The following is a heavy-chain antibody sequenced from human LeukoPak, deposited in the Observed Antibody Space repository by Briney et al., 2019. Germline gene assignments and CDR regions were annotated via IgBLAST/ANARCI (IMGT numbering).Heavy chain of an antibody. V-gene: IGHV4-59*03. CDR1: GGSISSYY. J-gene: IGHJ3*02. D-gene: IGHD4-17*01. CDR2: IYYSGST. Sequence: PSETLSLTCTVSGGSISSYYWSWIRQPPGKGLEWIGYIYYSGSTNYNPSLKSRVTISVDTSKNQFSLKLHTVTAADTAVYYCMGGSYGDYVVDDALEIWGQGTTVTVSS. CDR3: MGGSYGDYVVDDALEI.